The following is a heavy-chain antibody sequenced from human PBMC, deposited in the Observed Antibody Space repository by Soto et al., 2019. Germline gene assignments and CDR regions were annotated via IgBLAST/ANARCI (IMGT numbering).Heavy chain of an antibody. CDR2: ISYDGSNK. D-gene: IGHD2-2*03. Sequence: SCAASGFTFSSYGMHWVRQAPGKGLEWVAVISYDGSNKYYADSVKGRFTISRDNSKNTLYLQMNSLRAEDTAVYYCAKVSGGDGYCSRTSCLYFFHYWGQGTLVTGSS. V-gene: IGHV3-30*18. CDR3: AKVSGGDGYCSRTSCLYFFHY. J-gene: IGHJ4*02. CDR1: GFTFSSYG.